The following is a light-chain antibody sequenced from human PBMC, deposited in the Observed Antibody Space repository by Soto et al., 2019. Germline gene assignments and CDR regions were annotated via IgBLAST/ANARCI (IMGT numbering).Light chain of an antibody. J-gene: IGKJ4*01. Sequence: VWTQSPVTRSLSPGERATLSCSASQSVTSFLAWYQQKPGQAPRLLIYDVSIRATGIPARFIGSCSGTDFTLTISSLEPEDFAVYYCQQRSNWPLTFGGGTNVEIK. CDR1: QSVTSF. V-gene: IGKV3-11*01. CDR2: DVS. CDR3: QQRSNWPLT.